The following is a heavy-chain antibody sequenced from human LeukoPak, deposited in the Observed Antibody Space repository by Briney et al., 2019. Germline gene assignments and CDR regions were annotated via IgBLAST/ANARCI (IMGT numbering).Heavy chain of an antibody. CDR2: ISGSGGST. J-gene: IGHJ4*02. Sequence: PGGSLRLSCAASGFTFSSYAMSWVRQAPGKGLEWVSAISGSGGSTYYADSVKGRFTISRDNSKNTLYLQMNSLRAEDTAVYYCAKEMFTQPMIAPNYFHYWGQGTLVTVSS. CDR3: AKEMFTQPMIAPNYFHY. D-gene: IGHD3-22*01. CDR1: GFTFSSYA. V-gene: IGHV3-23*01.